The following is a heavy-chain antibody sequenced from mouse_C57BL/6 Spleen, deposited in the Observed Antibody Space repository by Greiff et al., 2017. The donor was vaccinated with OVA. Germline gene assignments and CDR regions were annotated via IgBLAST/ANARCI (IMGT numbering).Heavy chain of an antibody. V-gene: IGHV5-6*01. J-gene: IGHJ2*01. Sequence: EVHLVESGGDLVKPGGSLKLSCAASGFTFSSYGMSWVRQTPDKRLEWVATISSGGSYTYYPDSVKGRFTISRDNAKNTLYLQMSSLKSEDTAMYYCARGDDNADSGGEGTTLTVSP. CDR2: ISSGGSYT. CDR3: ARGDDNADS. CDR1: GFTFSSYG. D-gene: IGHD2-4*01.